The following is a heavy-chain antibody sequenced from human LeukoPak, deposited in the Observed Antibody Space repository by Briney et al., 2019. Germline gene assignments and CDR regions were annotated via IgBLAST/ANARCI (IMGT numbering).Heavy chain of an antibody. J-gene: IGHJ3*02. CDR1: GYTFTSYY. CDR3: ARAKIFGVVIDAFDI. V-gene: IGHV1-46*03. Sequence: ASVKISCKASGYTFTSYYMHWVRQAPGQGLEWMGIINPSGGSTSYAQKFQGRVTMTRDTSTSTVYMELSSLRSEDTAVYYCARAKIFGVVIDAFDIWGQRTMVTVSS. CDR2: INPSGGST. D-gene: IGHD3-3*01.